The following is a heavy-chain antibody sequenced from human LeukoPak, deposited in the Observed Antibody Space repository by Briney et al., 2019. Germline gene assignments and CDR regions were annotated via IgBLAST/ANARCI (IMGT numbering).Heavy chain of an antibody. V-gene: IGHV3-9*01. CDR3: AKDSSYYYDSSGYLPDY. J-gene: IGHJ4*02. CDR2: ISWNSGSI. D-gene: IGHD3-22*01. CDR1: GFTFYDYA. Sequence: GRSLRLSCAASGFTFYDYAMHWVRHAPGKGLEWVSGISWNSGSIGYADSVKGRFTISRDNAKNSLYLQMNSLRAEDTALYYCAKDSSYYYDSSGYLPDYWGQGTLVTVSS.